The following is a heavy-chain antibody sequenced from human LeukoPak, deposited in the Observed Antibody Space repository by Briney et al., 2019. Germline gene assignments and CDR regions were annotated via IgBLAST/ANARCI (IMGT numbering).Heavy chain of an antibody. V-gene: IGHV3-21*01. D-gene: IGHD3-22*01. CDR3: ARGFDSSGRDY. J-gene: IGHJ4*02. CDR1: GFTFRNYH. Sequence: GGSLRLSCAGAGFTFRNYHMFWVRQAPGKGLEWVSSISGSGSHKDYADSVKGRFTISRDNAKNTLYLQMNSLRAEDTAVYYCARGFDSSGRDYWGQGALVTVSS. CDR2: ISGSGSHK.